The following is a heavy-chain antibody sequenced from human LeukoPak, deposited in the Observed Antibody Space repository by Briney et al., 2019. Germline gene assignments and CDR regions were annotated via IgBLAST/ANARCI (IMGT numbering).Heavy chain of an antibody. Sequence: GGSLRLSCAASGFTFSSYSMNWVRQAPGKGLEWVSSISSSSSYIYYADSVKGRFTISRDNAKNSLYLQMNSLRAEDTAVYYCARAARIVGATWDYFDYWGQGTLVTVSS. V-gene: IGHV3-21*01. D-gene: IGHD1-26*01. CDR3: ARAARIVGATWDYFDY. CDR1: GFTFSSYS. J-gene: IGHJ4*02. CDR2: ISSSSSYI.